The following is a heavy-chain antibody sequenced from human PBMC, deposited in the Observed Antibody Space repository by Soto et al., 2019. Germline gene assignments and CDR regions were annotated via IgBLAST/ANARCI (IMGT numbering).Heavy chain of an antibody. Sequence: SETLSLTCTVSGGSISSYYWSWIRQTPEKGLEWIGYIIDNWSSNYNPSLKSRVTISVDTSKNQFSLKVRSVTAADTAVYYCARVGAAAAPGYFDYWSQGTLVTVSS. D-gene: IGHD6-13*01. CDR1: GGSISSYY. V-gene: IGHV4-59*01. CDR3: ARVGAAAAPGYFDY. CDR2: IIDNWSS. J-gene: IGHJ4*02.